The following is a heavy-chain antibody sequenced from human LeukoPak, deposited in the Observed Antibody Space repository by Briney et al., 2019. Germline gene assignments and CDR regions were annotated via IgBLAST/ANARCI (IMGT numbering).Heavy chain of an antibody. J-gene: IGHJ5*02. D-gene: IGHD6-19*01. CDR1: GYTFTFYY. CDR3: ARNPTVAGRQRGFDP. Sequence: ASVKVSCKASGYTFTFYYMHWVRQAPGQGLEWMGWINPNSGGTNYAQKFQGRVTMTRDTSISTAYMELSRLRSDDTAVYYCARNPTVAGRQRGFDPWGQGTLVTVSS. CDR2: INPNSGGT. V-gene: IGHV1-2*02.